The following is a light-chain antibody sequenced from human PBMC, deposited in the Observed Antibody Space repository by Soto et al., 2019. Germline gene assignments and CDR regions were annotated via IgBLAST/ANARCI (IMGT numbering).Light chain of an antibody. CDR1: QSVGSY. CDR2: DAS. Sequence: EVVLTQSPATLSLSPGERATLSCRASQSVGSYLAWYQQKPGQAPRLLIYDASNRATGIPARFSGSGSGTDFTLTISSLEPEDFAVYCCQQRFIWPPLTFGGGTKVEIK. J-gene: IGKJ4*01. V-gene: IGKV3-11*01. CDR3: QQRFIWPPLT.